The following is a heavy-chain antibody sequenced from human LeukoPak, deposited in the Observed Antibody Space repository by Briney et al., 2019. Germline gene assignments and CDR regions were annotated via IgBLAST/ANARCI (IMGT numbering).Heavy chain of an antibody. CDR1: GGSISSYY. CDR3: ARLSSSWGAPWYFDL. J-gene: IGHJ2*01. Sequence: SETLSLTCTVSGGSISSYYWSWIRQPPGKGLEWIGYIYYSGSTNYNPSLKSRVTISVDTSKNQFPLKLSSVTAADTAVYYCARLSSSWGAPWYFDLWGRGTLVTVSS. CDR2: IYYSGST. V-gene: IGHV4-59*01. D-gene: IGHD6-13*01.